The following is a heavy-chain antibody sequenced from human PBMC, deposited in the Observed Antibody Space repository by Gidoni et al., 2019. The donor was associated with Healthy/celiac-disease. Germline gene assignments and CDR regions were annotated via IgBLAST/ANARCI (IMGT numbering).Heavy chain of an antibody. D-gene: IGHD3-22*01. Sequence: QVQLQESGPGLVKPSETLSLTCTVSGGSISSYYWRWIRQPPGKGLEWIGYIYYSGSTNYNPSLKSRVTISVDTSKNQFSLKLSSVTAADTAVYYCARNSDSSGYYYPAPFDYWGQGTLVTVSS. V-gene: IGHV4-59*01. CDR2: IYYSGST. CDR1: GGSISSYY. J-gene: IGHJ4*02. CDR3: ARNSDSSGYYYPAPFDY.